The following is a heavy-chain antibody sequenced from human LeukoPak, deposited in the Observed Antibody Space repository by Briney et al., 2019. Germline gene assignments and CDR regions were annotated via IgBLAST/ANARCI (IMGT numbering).Heavy chain of an antibody. CDR2: ISAYNGNT. D-gene: IGHD3-3*01. J-gene: IGHJ3*02. V-gene: IGHV1-18*01. CDR1: GYTFTSYG. CDR3: AKDYSREGDFWSGYYYAFDI. Sequence: ASVKVSCKASGYTFTSYGISWVRQAPGQGLEWMGWISAYNGNTNYAQKLQGRVTMTTDTSTSTAYMELRSLRSDDTAVYYCAKDYSREGDFWSGYYYAFDIWGQGTMVTVSS.